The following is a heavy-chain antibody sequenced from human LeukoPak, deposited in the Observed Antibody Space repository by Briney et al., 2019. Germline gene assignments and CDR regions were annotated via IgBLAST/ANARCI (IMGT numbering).Heavy chain of an antibody. CDR1: GFTFSNAW. J-gene: IGHJ4*02. CDR2: IKSKTDGGTT. V-gene: IGHV3-15*01. Sequence: PGGSLRLSCAASGFTFSNAWMSWVRQAPGKGLEWVGRIKSKTDGGTTDYAAPVKGRFTISRDDSKNTLYLQMNNLKTEDTGFYYCATSTFSQPWIQFWFRGDYWGQGTLVTVSS. D-gene: IGHD5-18*01. CDR3: ATSTFSQPWIQFWFRGDY.